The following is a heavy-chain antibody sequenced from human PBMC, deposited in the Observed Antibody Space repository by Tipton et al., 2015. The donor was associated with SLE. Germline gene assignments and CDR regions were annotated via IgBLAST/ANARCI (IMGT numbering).Heavy chain of an antibody. CDR3: ARLAGAGMWYYFDF. J-gene: IGHJ4*02. CDR2: IFYSGGT. CDR1: GASIGSHH. D-gene: IGHD6-19*01. V-gene: IGHV4-59*11. Sequence: TLSLTCTVSGASIGSHHWTWIRQPPGKGLEWIGNIFYSGGTNYSPFLNSRITISVDTSKNQLSLNVISMTAADTAVYYCARLAGAGMWYYFDFWGQGAPVTVSS.